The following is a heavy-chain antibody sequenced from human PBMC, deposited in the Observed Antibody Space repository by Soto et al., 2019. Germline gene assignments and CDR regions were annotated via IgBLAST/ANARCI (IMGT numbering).Heavy chain of an antibody. D-gene: IGHD3-16*02. J-gene: IGHJ3*02. CDR1: GFSLSAATVG. V-gene: IGHV2-5*02. Sequence: GSGPTLVNPTQTLTLTCTFSGFSLSAATVGVAWIRQPPGKALEWLAVVYWDGDKRYSPSLNSRFTITKDASSNQVVLTVANMDPVDTATYYCAHLMITYGGVVADDAFDIWGPGTMVTVSS. CDR3: AHLMITYGGVVADDAFDI. CDR2: VYWDGDK.